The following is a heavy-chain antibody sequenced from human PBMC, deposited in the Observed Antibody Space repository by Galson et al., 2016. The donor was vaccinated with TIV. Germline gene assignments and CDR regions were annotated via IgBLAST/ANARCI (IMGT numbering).Heavy chain of an antibody. CDR3: ARARYGDYFDY. CDR1: GDTFTGYY. J-gene: IGHJ4*02. V-gene: IGHV1-2*02. D-gene: IGHD4-17*01. CDR2: IDPRSVAT. Sequence: SVKVSCKASGDTFTGYYVHWVRQAPGQGLEWMGWIDPRSVATNYARKFQGRVTMTRDTSISTAYMELSRLESDDPAVYYCARARYGDYFDYWGQGTLVTVSS.